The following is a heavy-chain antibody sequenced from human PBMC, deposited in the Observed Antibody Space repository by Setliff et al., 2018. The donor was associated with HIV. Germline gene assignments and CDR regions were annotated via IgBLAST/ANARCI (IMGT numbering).Heavy chain of an antibody. J-gene: IGHJ6*03. V-gene: IGHV1-2*02. CDR1: GYTFTGQY. D-gene: IGHD3-10*01. CDR3: ARGFPSLGSGNPSGHYYMDV. Sequence: ASVKVSCKASGYTFTGQYIHWVRQVPGQGLEWMGWINPNSGGTNYAQNFQGRVTMTRDTSISTAYMVLSSLRSDDTAVYYCARGFPSLGSGNPSGHYYMDVWGKGTTVTVSS. CDR2: INPNSGGT.